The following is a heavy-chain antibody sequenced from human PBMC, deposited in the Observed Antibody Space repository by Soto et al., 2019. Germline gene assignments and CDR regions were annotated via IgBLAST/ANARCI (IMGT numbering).Heavy chain of an antibody. V-gene: IGHV3-9*01. J-gene: IGHJ4*02. D-gene: IGHD3-9*01. CDR2: ISWNSGSI. CDR3: AKATTHDILTGYAY. Sequence: GWSLRLSCAASGFTFDDYAMHWVRQAPGKGLEWVSGISWNSGSIGYADSVKGRFTISRDNAKNSLYLQMNSLRAEDTALYYCAKATTHDILTGYAYWGQGTLVTVSS. CDR1: GFTFDDYA.